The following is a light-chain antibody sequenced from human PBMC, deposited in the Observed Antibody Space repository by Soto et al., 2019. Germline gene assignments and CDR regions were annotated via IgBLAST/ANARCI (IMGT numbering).Light chain of an antibody. Sequence: EIVLTQSPGTLSLSPGERATLSCRASQSVSSSYYAWYQQKPGQAPMLLIYGASSRASGIADRFSGSGSGTDFTLTISRLEPEDLAVYYCQQYRSSPPQTFGQGTKVEIK. J-gene: IGKJ1*01. CDR1: QSVSSSY. CDR2: GAS. V-gene: IGKV3-20*01. CDR3: QQYRSSPPQT.